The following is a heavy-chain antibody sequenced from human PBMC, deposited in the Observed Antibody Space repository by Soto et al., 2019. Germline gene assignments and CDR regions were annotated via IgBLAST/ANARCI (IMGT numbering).Heavy chain of an antibody. CDR2: MNPSGTNT. D-gene: IGHD3-9*01. CDR1: GLFFPSDD. V-gene: IGHV1-8*02. Sequence: ASVKVSCKASGLFFPSDDIIWVRQTSGQGLEWMGWMNPSGTNTGYTQKFQGRATFSWSTPTSTAYMELTSLRSEDTAVYYCARYRTIAPLAFDIWGQGTMVTVSS. CDR3: ARYRTIAPLAFDI. J-gene: IGHJ3*02.